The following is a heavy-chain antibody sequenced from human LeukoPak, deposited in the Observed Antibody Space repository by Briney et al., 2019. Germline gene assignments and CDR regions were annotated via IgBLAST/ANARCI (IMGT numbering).Heavy chain of an antibody. CDR2: IYSGGST. V-gene: IGHV3-66*01. Sequence: GGSLRLSCAASGLTFSSYWMSWVRQAPGKGLEWVSVIYSGGSTYYADSVKGRFTISRDNSKNTLYLQMNSLRAEDTAVYYCARSRTIGGFYGMDVWGQGTTVTVSS. J-gene: IGHJ6*02. CDR1: GLTFSSYW. D-gene: IGHD3-9*01. CDR3: ARSRTIGGFYGMDV.